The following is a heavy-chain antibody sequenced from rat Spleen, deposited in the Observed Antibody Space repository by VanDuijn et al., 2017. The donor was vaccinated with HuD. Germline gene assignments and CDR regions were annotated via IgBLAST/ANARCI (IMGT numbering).Heavy chain of an antibody. Sequence: EVQLVESDGGLVQPGRSLKLSCAASGFTFSDYYMAWVRQAPTKGLEWVATISYDGSSTYYGDSVKGRFTISRDNAKSTLYLQMNSLRSEDTATYYCASRGYFDYWGQGVMVTVSS. V-gene: IGHV5-22*01. J-gene: IGHJ2*01. D-gene: IGHD4-3*01. CDR1: GFTFSDYY. CDR2: ISYDGSST. CDR3: ASRGYFDY.